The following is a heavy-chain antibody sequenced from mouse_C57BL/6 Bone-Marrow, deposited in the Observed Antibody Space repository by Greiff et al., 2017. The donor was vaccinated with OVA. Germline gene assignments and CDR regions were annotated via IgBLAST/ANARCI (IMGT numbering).Heavy chain of an antibody. J-gene: IGHJ3*01. Sequence: QVQLQQSGPGLVQPSQRLSITCTVSGFSLTSYGVHWVRQSPGKGLEWLGVIWSGGSTDYNAAFISRLSISKDNSKSQVFFKMNSLQADDTAIYYCASIYYSTPFAYWGQGTLVTVSA. V-gene: IGHV2-2*01. CDR3: ASIYYSTPFAY. D-gene: IGHD2-5*01. CDR1: GFSLTSYG. CDR2: IWSGGST.